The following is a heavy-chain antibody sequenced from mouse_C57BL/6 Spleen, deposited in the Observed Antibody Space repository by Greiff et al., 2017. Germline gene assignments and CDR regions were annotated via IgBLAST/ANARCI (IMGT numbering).Heavy chain of an antibody. CDR1: GYTFTSYW. V-gene: IGHV1-61*01. D-gene: IGHD4-1*01. J-gene: IGHJ3*01. CDR2: IYPSDSET. CDR3: ARAKLGRDWFAY. Sequence: QVQLQQPGAELVRPGSSVKLSCKASGYTFTSYWMDWVKQRPGQGLEWIGNIYPSDSETHYNQKFKDKATLTVDKSSSTAYMQLSSLTSEDSAVYYCARAKLGRDWFAYWGQGTLVTVSA.